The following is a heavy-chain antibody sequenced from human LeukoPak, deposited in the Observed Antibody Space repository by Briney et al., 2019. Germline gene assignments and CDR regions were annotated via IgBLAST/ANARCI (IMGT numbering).Heavy chain of an antibody. Sequence: SETLSLTCTVSGGSMRNSYWSWIRQPAGKGLEWVGRIFTTGSTNYNPSLKSRVIMSIDTSKNQFSLKMTSVTAADTAVYYCARGRLWLDYWGQGTLVTVSS. V-gene: IGHV4-4*07. CDR2: IFTTGST. CDR1: GGSMRNSY. J-gene: IGHJ4*02. CDR3: ARGRLWLDY. D-gene: IGHD4/OR15-4a*01.